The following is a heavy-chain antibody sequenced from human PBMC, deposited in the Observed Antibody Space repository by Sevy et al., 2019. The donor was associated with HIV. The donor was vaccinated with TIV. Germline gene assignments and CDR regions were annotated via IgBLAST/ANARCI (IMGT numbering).Heavy chain of an antibody. V-gene: IGHV4-31*03. Sequence: SETLSLTCTVSGGSISSDGYYWSWIRQHPGKGLEWIGYIYYNGNSDYNPSLKSRVAISVDKSKNQFSLRLSSVTASDTAVYYCARDSCTSPSCQHWGYYALDVWGQGTTVTVSS. D-gene: IGHD2-2*01. J-gene: IGHJ6*02. CDR2: IYYNGNS. CDR1: GGSISSDGYY. CDR3: ARDSCTSPSCQHWGYYALDV.